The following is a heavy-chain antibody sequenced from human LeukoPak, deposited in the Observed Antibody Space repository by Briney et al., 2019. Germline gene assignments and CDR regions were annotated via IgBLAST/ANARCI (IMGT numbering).Heavy chain of an antibody. CDR1: GGSFSGYY. D-gene: IGHD3-9*01. Sequence: SETLSLTCAVYGGSFSGYYWSWIRQPPGKGLEWIGEINHSGSTNYNPSLKSRVTISVDTSKNQFSLKLSSVTAADTAVYYCVRGGYYDILTGYYRPGVFDYWGQGTLVTVSS. CDR3: VRGGYYDILTGYYRPGVFDY. CDR2: INHSGST. J-gene: IGHJ4*02. V-gene: IGHV4-34*01.